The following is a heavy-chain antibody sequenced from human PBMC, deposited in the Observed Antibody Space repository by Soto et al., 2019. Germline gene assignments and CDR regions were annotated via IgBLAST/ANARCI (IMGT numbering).Heavy chain of an antibody. V-gene: IGHV3-15*01. Sequence: GGSLRLSCAASGFTFSNAWMSWVRQTPGKGLEWVGQIKSKTDGGTTDYAAPVKGRFTISRDDSKNTLYLQMNSLKTEDTAVYFCTTLNYGMDVWGQGTTVTVSS. J-gene: IGHJ6*02. CDR2: IKSKTDGGTT. CDR3: TTLNYGMDV. CDR1: GFTFSNAW.